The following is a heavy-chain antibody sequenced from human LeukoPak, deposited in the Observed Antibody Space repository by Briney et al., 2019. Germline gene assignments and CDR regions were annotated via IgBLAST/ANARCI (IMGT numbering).Heavy chain of an antibody. D-gene: IGHD6-13*01. CDR2: ISHDGSNK. CDR3: AGSPKYSSSWYEYFQH. J-gene: IGHJ1*01. Sequence: GGSLRLSCAASGFTFSSYAMSWVRQAPGKGLEWVAAISHDGSNKYHADSVKGRFTISRDNSKNTVYLQMNSLRAEDTAVYFCAGSPKYSSSWYEYFQHWGQGTLVTVSS. V-gene: IGHV3-30*01. CDR1: GFTFSSYA.